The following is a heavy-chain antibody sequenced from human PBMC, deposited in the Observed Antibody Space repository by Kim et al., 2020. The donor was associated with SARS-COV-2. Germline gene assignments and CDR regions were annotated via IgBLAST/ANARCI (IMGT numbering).Heavy chain of an antibody. J-gene: IGHJ3*02. Sequence: SVKSRITINPDTSKNRFSLQMNSVTPEDTAMYYCARDYYYGSGSHDAFDIWGQGTMVTVSS. CDR3: ARDYYYGSGSHDAFDI. V-gene: IGHV6-1*01. D-gene: IGHD3-10*01.